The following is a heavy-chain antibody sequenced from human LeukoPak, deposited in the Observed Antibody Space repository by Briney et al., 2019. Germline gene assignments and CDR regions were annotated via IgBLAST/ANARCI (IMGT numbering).Heavy chain of an antibody. CDR3: ARGGPSVTPLYYYGMDV. D-gene: IGHD4-11*01. V-gene: IGHV1-69*13. J-gene: IGHJ6*02. Sequence: GASVKVSCKASGGTFSSYAISWVRQAPGQGLEWMGGIIPIFGTANYAQKFQGRVTITADESTSTAYMELSSLRSEDTAVYYCARGGPSVTPLYYYGMDVWGQGATVTVSS. CDR1: GGTFSSYA. CDR2: IIPIFGTA.